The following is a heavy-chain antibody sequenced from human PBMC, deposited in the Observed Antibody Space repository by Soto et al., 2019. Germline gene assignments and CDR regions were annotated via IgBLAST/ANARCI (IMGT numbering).Heavy chain of an antibody. Sequence: QVQLVESGGGVVKPGRSLKLSCAASGFTFSRHAMHWVRQAPGRGLEWVAGISYDRNNKFYADSVKGRFTLSRDNSKSTLYLQMNSLRVDDTALYYCARGLGGSQLDYWGQGTLVTVSS. CDR1: GFTFSRHA. J-gene: IGHJ4*02. CDR2: ISYDRNNK. CDR3: ARGLGGSQLDY. D-gene: IGHD3-16*01. V-gene: IGHV3-30-3*01.